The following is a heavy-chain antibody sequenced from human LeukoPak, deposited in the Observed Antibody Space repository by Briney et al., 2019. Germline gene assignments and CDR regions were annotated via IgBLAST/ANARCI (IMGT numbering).Heavy chain of an antibody. CDR1: GGSISSHY. D-gene: IGHD4-11*01. Sequence: SETLPLTCTVSGGSISSHYWSWIRQPPGKGLEWIGYIYYSGSTNYNPSLKSRVTISVDTSKNQFSLKLSSVTAADTAVYYCARDVYSNYVGYYYYMDVWGKGTTVTVSS. CDR3: ARDVYSNYVGYYYYMDV. CDR2: IYYSGST. J-gene: IGHJ6*03. V-gene: IGHV4-59*11.